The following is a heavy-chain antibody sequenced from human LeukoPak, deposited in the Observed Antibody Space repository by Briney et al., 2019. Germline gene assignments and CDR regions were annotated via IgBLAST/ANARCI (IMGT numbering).Heavy chain of an antibody. J-gene: IGHJ3*02. CDR2: IYHSGST. V-gene: IGHV4-38-2*02. D-gene: IGHD3-3*01. Sequence: SETLSLTCAVSGYSISSGYYWGWIRQPPGKGLEWIGSIYHSGSTYYNPSLKSRVTISVDTSKNQFSLKLSSVTAADTAVYYCAREGASYDFWSGYGYAFDIWGQGTMVTVSS. CDR3: AREGASYDFWSGYGYAFDI. CDR1: GYSISSGYY.